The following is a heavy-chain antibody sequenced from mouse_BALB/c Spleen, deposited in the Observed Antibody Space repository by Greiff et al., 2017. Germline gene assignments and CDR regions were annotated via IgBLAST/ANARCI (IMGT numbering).Heavy chain of an antibody. J-gene: IGHJ4*01. Sequence: EVHLVESGGDLVKPGGSLKLSCAASGFTFSSYGMSWVRQTPDKRLEWVATISSGGSYTYYPDSVKGRFTISRDNAKNTLYLQMSSLKSEDTAMYYCARQDYGNYYAMDYWGQGTSVTVSS. D-gene: IGHD2-1*01. CDR2: ISSGGSYT. V-gene: IGHV5-6*01. CDR1: GFTFSSYG. CDR3: ARQDYGNYYAMDY.